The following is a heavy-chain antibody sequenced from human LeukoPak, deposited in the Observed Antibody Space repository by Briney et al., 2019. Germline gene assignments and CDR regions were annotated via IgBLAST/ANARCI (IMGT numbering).Heavy chain of an antibody. V-gene: IGHV4-39*07. J-gene: IGHJ5*02. CDR3: ARERSSSGGHSWFDP. CDR1: GGYIITSGHY. Sequence: PSETLSLTCTVSGGYIITSGHYWGWIRQPPGKGLEWIGSIYYTGVTSTNPFFRSRMSISVDTSKNQFSLNLTSVTAADAAVYYCARERSSSGGHSWFDPWGQGTLVTVSS. CDR2: IYYTGVT. D-gene: IGHD4-23*01.